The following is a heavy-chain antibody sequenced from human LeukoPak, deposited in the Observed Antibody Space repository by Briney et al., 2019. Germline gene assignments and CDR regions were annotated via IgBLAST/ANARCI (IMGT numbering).Heavy chain of an antibody. Sequence: SQTLSLTCTVYGGSISSGGYYWSWIRQHPGKGLEWIGYIYYSGSTYYNPSLKSRVTISVDTSKNQFSLKLSSVTAADTAVYYCARESAGSGVDYWGQGTLVTVSS. V-gene: IGHV4-31*03. CDR3: ARESAGSGVDY. J-gene: IGHJ4*02. CDR2: IYYSGST. CDR1: GGSISSGGYY. D-gene: IGHD3-10*01.